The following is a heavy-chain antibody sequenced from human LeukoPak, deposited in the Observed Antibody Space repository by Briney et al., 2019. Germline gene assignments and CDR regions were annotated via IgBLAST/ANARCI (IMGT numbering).Heavy chain of an antibody. Sequence: GGSLRLSCAASGFTFSSYAMSWVRQAPGKGLEWVSAISGSGGSTYYADSVKGRFTISRDDSKNTLYLQMNSLRAEDTAVYYCAKEAQSRDSSSWYEGYYYYYYGMDVWGQGTTVTVSS. V-gene: IGHV3-23*01. CDR3: AKEAQSRDSSSWYEGYYYYYYGMDV. J-gene: IGHJ6*02. D-gene: IGHD6-13*01. CDR1: GFTFSSYA. CDR2: ISGSGGST.